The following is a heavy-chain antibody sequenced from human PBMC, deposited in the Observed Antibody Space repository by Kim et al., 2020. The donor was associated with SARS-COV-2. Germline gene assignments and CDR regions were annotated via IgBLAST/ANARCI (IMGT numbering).Heavy chain of an antibody. V-gene: IGHV1-3*01. CDR3: ARGSGWAFDY. J-gene: IGHJ4*02. D-gene: IGHD6-19*01. Sequence: TKYSQTFRGKVTIPRDTTASTAYMGLSSLRSEDTAVYYCARGSGWAFDYWGQGTLVTVAS. CDR2: T.